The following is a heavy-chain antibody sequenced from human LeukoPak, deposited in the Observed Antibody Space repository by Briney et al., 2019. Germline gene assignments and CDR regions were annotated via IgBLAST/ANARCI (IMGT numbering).Heavy chain of an antibody. D-gene: IGHD3-22*01. CDR3: ARGGDSSSYYWAVGYFDL. CDR1: GGSISSYY. J-gene: IGHJ2*01. CDR2: IYYSGST. V-gene: IGHV4-59*01. Sequence: PSETLSLTCTVSGGSISSYYWSWIRQPPGKGLEWIGYIYYSGSTNYNPSLKSRVTISVDTSKNQFSLKLSSVTAADTAVYYCARGGDSSSYYWAVGYFDLWGRGTLVTVSS.